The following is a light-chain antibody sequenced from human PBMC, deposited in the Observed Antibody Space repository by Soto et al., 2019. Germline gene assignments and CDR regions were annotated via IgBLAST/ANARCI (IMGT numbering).Light chain of an antibody. CDR1: QDISQY. Sequence: DTQMTQSPSSLSASVGDRVTITCQASQDISQYLNWYQHKPGKAPKLLIYAASNLESGVPSRFSGSGSGTDFTLTISSLQPEDFATYYCQQSYSMFWTFGQGTKVDIK. J-gene: IGKJ1*01. CDR2: AAS. V-gene: IGKV1-39*01. CDR3: QQSYSMFWT.